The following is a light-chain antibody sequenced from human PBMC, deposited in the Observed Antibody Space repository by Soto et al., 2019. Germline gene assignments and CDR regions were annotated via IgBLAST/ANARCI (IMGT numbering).Light chain of an antibody. CDR1: QSIATSQ. Sequence: EIVLTQSPGTLSLSPGERATLFCRASQSIATSQLAWYQQEPGQAPRLLIGASTRATGIPDRFSDSGSGTDFTLTISRLEPEDFAVYYCQQFAASPRTFGQGTKVDIK. CDR3: QQFAASPRT. V-gene: IGKV3-20*01. J-gene: IGKJ1*01. CDR2: GAS.